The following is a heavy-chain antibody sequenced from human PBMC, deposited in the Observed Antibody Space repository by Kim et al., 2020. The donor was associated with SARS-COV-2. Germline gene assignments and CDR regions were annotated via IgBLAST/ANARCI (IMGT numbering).Heavy chain of an antibody. CDR1: GGSFSGYY. Sequence: SETLSLTCAVYGGSFSGYYWSWIRQPPGKGLEWIGEINHSGSTNYNPSLKSRVTISVDTSKNQFSLKLSSVTAADTAVYYCARVPSYAPGYFDYWGQGTLVTVSS. CDR3: ARVPSYAPGYFDY. V-gene: IGHV4-34*01. J-gene: IGHJ4*02. D-gene: IGHD2-2*01. CDR2: INHSGST.